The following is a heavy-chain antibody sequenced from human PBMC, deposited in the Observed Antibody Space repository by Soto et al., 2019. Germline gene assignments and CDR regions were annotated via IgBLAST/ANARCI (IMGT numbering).Heavy chain of an antibody. CDR3: ARDLELRVCDY. J-gene: IGHJ4*02. D-gene: IGHD1-7*01. CDR1: GYTFTGYY. CDR2: IKPNSGGT. Sequence: QVQLVQSGAEVKKPGASVKVSCKASGYTFTGYYLHWVRQAPGQGLEWMGWIKPNSGGTNYAQKCQGWVTMTRDTSISTAYMELSRLRSDDTAVYYCARDLELRVCDYWGQGAMVTVSS. V-gene: IGHV1-2*04.